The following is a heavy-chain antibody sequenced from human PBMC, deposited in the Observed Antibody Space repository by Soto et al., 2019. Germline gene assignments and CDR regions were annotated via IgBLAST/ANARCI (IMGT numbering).Heavy chain of an antibody. CDR1: GLTFSSYA. V-gene: IGHV3-23*01. CDR2: ISGSGDST. Sequence: PGGSLRLSCAASGLTFSSYAMSWVRQAPGKGLEWVSAISGSGDSTYHADSVKGRFTISRDNSKNTLYLQMNSLRAEDTAVYYCAKRPGYYYGSGSYSNFDYWGQGTPVTVSS. CDR3: AKRPGYYYGSGSYSNFDY. J-gene: IGHJ4*02. D-gene: IGHD3-10*01.